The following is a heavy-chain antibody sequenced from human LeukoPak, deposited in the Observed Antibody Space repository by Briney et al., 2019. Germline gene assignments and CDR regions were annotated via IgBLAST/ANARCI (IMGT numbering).Heavy chain of an antibody. CDR3: ARGRRGGATTGIDY. J-gene: IGHJ4*02. V-gene: IGHV4-4*07. D-gene: IGHD1-26*01. CDR2: IYTSGST. Sequence: KASETLSLTCTVSGGSISSYYWSWIRQPAGKGLGWIGRIYTSGSTNYNPSLKSRVTMSVDTSKNQFSLKLSSVTAADTAVYYCARGRRGGATTGIDYWGQGTLVTVSS. CDR1: GGSISSYY.